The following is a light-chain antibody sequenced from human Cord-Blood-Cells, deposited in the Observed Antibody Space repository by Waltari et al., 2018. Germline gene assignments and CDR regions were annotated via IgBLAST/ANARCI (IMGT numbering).Light chain of an antibody. CDR1: SSDVGGYNY. V-gene: IGLV2-14*03. J-gene: IGLJ3*02. Sequence: QSALTQPASVSGSPGQSITISCTGTSSDVGGYNYVSWYQQHPGKAPKLMIYDVSNRPSWVSNVFSGSKSGNTASLTISGLQAEDEADYYCSSYTSSSTLVFGGGTKLTVL. CDR3: SSYTSSSTLV. CDR2: DVS.